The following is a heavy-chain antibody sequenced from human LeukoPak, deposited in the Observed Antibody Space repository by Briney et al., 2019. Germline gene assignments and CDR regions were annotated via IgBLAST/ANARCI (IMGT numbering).Heavy chain of an antibody. D-gene: IGHD6-6*01. CDR1: GFTFTTYG. Sequence: GGSLRLSCAASGFTFTTYGMHWVRQAPGEGLDWVALISYDGTKTYYSDSVKGRFTISRDNAKNSLYLQMNSLRAEDTAVYYCARDSRPKYSSSSGDAFDIWGQGTMVTVSS. CDR2: ISYDGTKT. CDR3: ARDSRPKYSSSSGDAFDI. V-gene: IGHV3-30*03. J-gene: IGHJ3*02.